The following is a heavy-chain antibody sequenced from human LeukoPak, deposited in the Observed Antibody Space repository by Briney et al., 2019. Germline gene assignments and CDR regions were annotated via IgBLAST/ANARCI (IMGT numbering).Heavy chain of an antibody. CDR3: ARGAQTYYDFWSGGINWFDP. J-gene: IGHJ5*02. Sequence: SETLSLTCTVSGGSISSGDYYWSWIRQPPGKGLEWIGYIYYSGSTYYSPSLKSRVTISVDTSKNQFSLKLSSVTAADTAVYYCARGAQTYYDFWSGGINWFDPWGQGTLVTVSS. CDR2: IYYSGST. D-gene: IGHD3-3*01. CDR1: GGSISSGDYY. V-gene: IGHV4-30-4*01.